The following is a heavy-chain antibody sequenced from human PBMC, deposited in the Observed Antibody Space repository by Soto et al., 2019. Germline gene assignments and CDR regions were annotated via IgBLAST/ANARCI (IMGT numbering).Heavy chain of an antibody. V-gene: IGHV4-34*01. CDR1: GGSFSGYY. D-gene: IGHD5-12*01. Sequence: QVQLQQWGAGLLKPSETLSLTCAVYGGSFSGYYWSWIRQPPGKGMEWIGEINHSGSTNYNPSLKSRVTISVDTSKNQFSLKLSSVTAADTAVYYCARGRGMRDGYKTWMHAFDIWGQGTMVTVSS. CDR3: ARGRGMRDGYKTWMHAFDI. J-gene: IGHJ3*02. CDR2: INHSGST.